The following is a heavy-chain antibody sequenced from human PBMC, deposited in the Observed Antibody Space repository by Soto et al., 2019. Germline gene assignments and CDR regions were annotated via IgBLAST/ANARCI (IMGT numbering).Heavy chain of an antibody. Sequence: GGSLRLSCEASGFTFSGFDMHWVRQPTGKGLEWVSTIGTAGDTYYAVSVKGRFTISRDNAKHSLSLQMNSLRAGDTAVYFCARGQEVGAHFFDSWGQGTQVTVSS. J-gene: IGHJ4*02. D-gene: IGHD2-15*01. CDR1: GFTFSGFD. CDR3: ARGQEVGAHFFDS. V-gene: IGHV3-13*01. CDR2: IGTAGDT.